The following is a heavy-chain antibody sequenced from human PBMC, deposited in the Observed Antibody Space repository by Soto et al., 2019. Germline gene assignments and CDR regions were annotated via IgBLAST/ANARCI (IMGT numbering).Heavy chain of an antibody. CDR2: ISGSGASA. CDR3: AKGSRGYTTYYFDY. D-gene: IGHD5-18*01. V-gene: IGHV3-23*01. Sequence: EVQLLESGGGLVQPGGSLRLSCAASEFSFGGYAMSWVRQAPGKGLEWVSSISGSGASAFYADSVRGRFTISRDNTRNNVSLQMNRLRAEDPALYYCAKGSRGYTTYYFDYWGQGTRITVSS. J-gene: IGHJ4*02. CDR1: EFSFGGYA.